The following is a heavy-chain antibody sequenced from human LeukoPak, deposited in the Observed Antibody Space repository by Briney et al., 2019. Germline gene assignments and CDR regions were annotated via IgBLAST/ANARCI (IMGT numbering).Heavy chain of an antibody. J-gene: IGHJ5*02. CDR3: ARGYGLLGWFDP. Sequence: SETLSLTCAVYGESFSGYYWSWIRQPPGKGLEWIGEINHSGSTNYNPSLKSRVTISVDTSKNQFSLKLSSVTAADTAVYYCARGYGLLGWFDPWGQGTLVTVSS. CDR1: GESFSGYY. V-gene: IGHV4-34*01. CDR2: INHSGST. D-gene: IGHD3-10*01.